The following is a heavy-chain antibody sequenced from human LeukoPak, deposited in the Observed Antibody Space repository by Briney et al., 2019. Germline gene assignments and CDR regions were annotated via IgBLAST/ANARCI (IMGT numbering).Heavy chain of an antibody. CDR3: ARSTHCSSTSCSPGDYYYMDV. J-gene: IGHJ6*03. CDR2: INPSGGST. D-gene: IGHD2-2*01. CDR1: GSTFSTYY. Sequence: ASVKVSCKASGSTFSTYYIHWVRQAPGQGLEWMGIINPSGGSTSYAQKFQGRVTMTRDMSTSTVYMELSSLRSEDTAVYYCARSTHCSSTSCSPGDYYYMDVWGKGTTVTVSS. V-gene: IGHV1-46*01.